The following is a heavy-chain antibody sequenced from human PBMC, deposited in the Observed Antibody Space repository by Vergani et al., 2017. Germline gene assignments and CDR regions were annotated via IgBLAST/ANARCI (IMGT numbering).Heavy chain of an antibody. D-gene: IGHD5-18*01. J-gene: IGHJ6*03. CDR3: ARAMYSYGYLSQASLVWDYYYYYMDV. CDR2: INSDGSST. Sequence: EVQLVESGGGLVQPGGSLRLSCAASGFTFSSYWMHWVRQAPGKGLVWVSRINSDGSSTSYAVSVKGRFTISRDNAKNTLYLQMNSLRAEDTAVYYCARAMYSYGYLSQASLVWDYYYYYMDVWGKGTTVTVSS. V-gene: IGHV3-74*01. CDR1: GFTFSSYW.